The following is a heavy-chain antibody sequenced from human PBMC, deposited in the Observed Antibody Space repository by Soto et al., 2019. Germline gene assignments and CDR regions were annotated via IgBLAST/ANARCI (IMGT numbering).Heavy chain of an antibody. CDR1: GFSFGTYA. D-gene: IGHD2-8*01. Sequence: PGGSLRLSSAASGFSFGTYAIHWVRQAPGKGLEWVAVISFDGSNKFYADSVKGRFTISRDNSKNTLYLQMGSLRAEDMAVYYCARVSVRGQAAFDIWGQGTMVTVS. V-gene: IGHV3-30*14. J-gene: IGHJ3*02. CDR3: ARVSVRGQAAFDI. CDR2: ISFDGSNK.